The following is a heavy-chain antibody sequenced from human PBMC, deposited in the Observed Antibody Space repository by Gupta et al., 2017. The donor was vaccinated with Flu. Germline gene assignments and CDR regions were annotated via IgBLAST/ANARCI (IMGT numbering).Heavy chain of an antibody. D-gene: IGHD3-10*01. J-gene: IGHJ4*02. CDR2: ITNGNGYT. V-gene: IGHV3-11*05. Sequence: QVQLVESGGGWVRPGGSLRLSCEASGFTFRDHYMIWIRQAPGKGLEWVSYITNGNGYTNYADSVKGRFTISRDNAKNSLYLHMNSLRAEDTAVYYCARDTYGVDYWGQGTLVTVSS. CDR1: GFTFRDHY. CDR3: ARDTYGVDY.